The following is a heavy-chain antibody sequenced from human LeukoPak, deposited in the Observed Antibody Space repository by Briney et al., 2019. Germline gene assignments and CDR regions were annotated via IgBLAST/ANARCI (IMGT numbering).Heavy chain of an antibody. CDR2: ISYDGSSK. J-gene: IGHJ4*02. D-gene: IGHD2-2*01. Sequence: GRSLRLSCAASGFTFSSYAMHWVRQAPGKGLEWVAVISYDGSSKNYADSVKGRFTISRDNSKNTLYLQMNSLRAEDTAVYYCAREGSTSCHFDYWGQGTLVTVSS. CDR3: AREGSTSCHFDY. CDR1: GFTFSSYA. V-gene: IGHV3-30*04.